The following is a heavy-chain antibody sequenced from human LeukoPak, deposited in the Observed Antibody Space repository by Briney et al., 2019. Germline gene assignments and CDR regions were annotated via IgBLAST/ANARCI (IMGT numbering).Heavy chain of an antibody. CDR2: IYYSGST. CDR1: GGSISNGDYH. CDR3: ARGLRLSWSPTDY. V-gene: IGHV4-30-4*01. Sequence: PSETLSLTCTVSGGSISNGDYHWSWIRQPPGKGLEWIGYIYYSGSTYYNPSLKSRATISVDTSKNQFSLKLSSVTAADTAVYYCARGLRLSWSPTDYWGQGTLVTVSS. J-gene: IGHJ4*02.